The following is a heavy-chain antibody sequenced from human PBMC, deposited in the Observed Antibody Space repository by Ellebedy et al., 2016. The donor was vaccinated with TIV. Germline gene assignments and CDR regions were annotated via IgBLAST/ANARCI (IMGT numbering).Heavy chain of an antibody. V-gene: IGHV4-59*08. Sequence: SETLSLTCTVSGGSITSYFWSWIRQPPGKGLEWIGYTSYSGSTNYNPSLKSRVTISVDTSKNQFSLKLSSVTAADTAVYYCARHVGFTMVRGVVNGMDVWGQGTTVTVSS. CDR1: GGSITSYF. D-gene: IGHD3-10*01. CDR2: TSYSGST. CDR3: ARHVGFTMVRGVVNGMDV. J-gene: IGHJ6*02.